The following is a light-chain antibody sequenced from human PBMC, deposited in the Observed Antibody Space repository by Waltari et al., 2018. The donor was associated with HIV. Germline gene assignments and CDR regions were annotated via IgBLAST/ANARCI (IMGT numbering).Light chain of an antibody. CDR1: NTNIAAGFD. J-gene: IGLJ1*01. V-gene: IGLV1-40*01. CDR2: DNT. Sequence: QSVLTQPHTVSGAPGRRVTIACTVSNTNIAAGFDLPWYQQVPGRAPKLLIYDNTNRPSGVPYRFSGYKSGTSAALAITCLQAVDETDYYCQSFDTSLSASVFGTGTRVTVL. CDR3: QSFDTSLSASV.